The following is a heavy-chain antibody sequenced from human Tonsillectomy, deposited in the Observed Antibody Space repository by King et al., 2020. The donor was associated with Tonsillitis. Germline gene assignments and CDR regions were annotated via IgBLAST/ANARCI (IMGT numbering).Heavy chain of an antibody. Sequence: VQLVESGGGVVQPGRSLRLSCAASVFTFSSYGMHWFRQAPGKGLEWVAVISYDGSNKYYAASVKGRFTISRDNSKNTLYLQMNSLRAEDTAVYYCAKDGGGHFDYWGQGTLVTVSS. CDR2: ISYDGSNK. V-gene: IGHV3-30*18. J-gene: IGHJ4*02. CDR3: AKDGGGHFDY. D-gene: IGHD3-16*01. CDR1: VFTFSSYG.